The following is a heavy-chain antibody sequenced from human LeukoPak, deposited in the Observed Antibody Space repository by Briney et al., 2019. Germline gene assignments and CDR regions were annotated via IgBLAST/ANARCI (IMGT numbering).Heavy chain of an antibody. J-gene: IGHJ5*02. D-gene: IGHD6-13*01. Sequence: GRSLRLSCAASGFTFSSYVMHWVRQAPGKGLEWVAIISYDGSNEYYADSVKGRFTISRDNSKNTLYLQMNSLRAEDTAVYYCAKDPPGYSSSWPGAGWFDPWGQGTLVTVSS. CDR2: ISYDGSNE. V-gene: IGHV3-30*04. CDR3: AKDPPGYSSSWPGAGWFDP. CDR1: GFTFSSYV.